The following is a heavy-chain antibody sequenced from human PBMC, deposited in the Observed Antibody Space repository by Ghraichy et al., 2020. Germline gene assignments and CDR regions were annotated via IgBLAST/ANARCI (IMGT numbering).Heavy chain of an antibody. J-gene: IGHJ4*02. Sequence: GESLNISCAASGFSFSNYWMSWVRQAPGKGLELVANINQDGSVTSHVGSVRGRFTISRDNAKNSLYLQMNSLGAADTAVYFCARDPIRNSLDFWGQGTLVTVSS. D-gene: IGHD3-3*02. CDR1: GFSFSNYW. V-gene: IGHV3-7*03. CDR2: INQDGSVT. CDR3: ARDPIRNSLDF.